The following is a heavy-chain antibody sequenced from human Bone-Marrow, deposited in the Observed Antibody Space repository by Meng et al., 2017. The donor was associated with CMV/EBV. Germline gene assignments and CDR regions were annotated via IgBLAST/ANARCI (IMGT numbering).Heavy chain of an antibody. CDR1: GAPFSGY. CDR2: ITHSGST. Sequence: QGRLQQWGAGLLKPSETLSLTCGVYGAPFSGYWSWVRQPPGKGLEWIGEITHSGSTNYNVSLKSRVTISIDTSKNQFSLKLSSVTATDTAVYYCAPGFRSWSGSYSSWGQGTLVTVSS. J-gene: IGHJ4*02. V-gene: IGHV4-34*01. CDR3: APGFRSWSGSYSS. D-gene: IGHD1-26*01.